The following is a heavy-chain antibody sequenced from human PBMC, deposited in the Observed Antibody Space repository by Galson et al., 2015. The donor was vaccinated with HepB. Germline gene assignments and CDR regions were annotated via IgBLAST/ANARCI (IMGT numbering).Heavy chain of an antibody. CDR2: IYSGGST. CDR1: GFTVSSSH. CDR3: ARALPYRSGYDF. V-gene: IGHV3-53*01. J-gene: IGHJ4*02. D-gene: IGHD6-19*01. Sequence: SLRLSCAASGFTVSSSHMNWVRQAPGKGLEWVSVIYSGGSTYYAESVKGRFTISRDNSKNTLYLQMNSLRAEDAAVYYCARALPYRSGYDFWGQGALVTVSS.